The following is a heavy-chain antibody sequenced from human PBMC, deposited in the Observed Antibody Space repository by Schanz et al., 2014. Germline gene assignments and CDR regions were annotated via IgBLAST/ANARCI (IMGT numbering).Heavy chain of an antibody. D-gene: IGHD2-8*02. CDR2: ISYDGNNE. J-gene: IGHJ4*02. V-gene: IGHV3-30*18. CDR1: GFTFSSYG. Sequence: QVQLVDSGGGVVQPGRSRRLSCEASGFTFSSYGMHWVRQAPGKGLEWVAVISYDGNNEDYADSVKGRFSISRDNSQNTLYLQMDSLRPEDTAVYFCAKDTGYCHGGACYCFEYWGLGILVTVSS. CDR3: AKDTGYCHGGACYCFEY.